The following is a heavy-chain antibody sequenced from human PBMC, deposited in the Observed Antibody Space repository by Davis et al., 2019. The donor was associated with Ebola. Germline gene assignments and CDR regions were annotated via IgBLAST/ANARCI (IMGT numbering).Heavy chain of an antibody. J-gene: IGHJ1*01. V-gene: IGHV3-7*03. Sequence: GESLKISCAASGSTFSNYWMSWVRQAPGKGLEWVANIKQDGSEKYYVDSMKGRFTISRDNAKSSLYLQMNSLRAEDTAVFYCVRGGSATAYWGQGTPVTVSS. CDR2: IKQDGSEK. D-gene: IGHD2-15*01. CDR3: VRGGSATAY. CDR1: GSTFSNYW.